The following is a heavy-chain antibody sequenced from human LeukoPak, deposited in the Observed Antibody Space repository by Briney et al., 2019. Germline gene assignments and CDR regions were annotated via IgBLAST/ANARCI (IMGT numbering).Heavy chain of an antibody. D-gene: IGHD2-15*01. Sequence: GGSLRLSCAAAGFIFSSYAMSWVRQAPGKGLEWVSSISSSSSYIYYADSVKGRFTISRDNAKNSLYLQMNSLRAEDTAVYYCARDLAGYCSGGSCYTYYYYYYKDVWGKGTTVTVSS. V-gene: IGHV3-21*01. CDR3: ARDLAGYCSGGSCYTYYYYYYKDV. CDR1: GFIFSSYA. J-gene: IGHJ6*03. CDR2: ISSSSSYI.